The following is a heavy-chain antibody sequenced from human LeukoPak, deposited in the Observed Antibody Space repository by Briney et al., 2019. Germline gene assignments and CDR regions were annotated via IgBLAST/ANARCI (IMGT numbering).Heavy chain of an antibody. V-gene: IGHV1-58*02. CDR1: GFTFTSSA. D-gene: IGHD4-17*01. CDR2: IVVGSGNT. Sequence: ASVKVSCKASGFTFTSSAMQWVRQARGQRLEWIGWIVVGSGNTNYAQKFQERVTITRDMSTSTACMELSSLRSEDTAVYYCAAALYGVNAFDIWGQGTMVTVSS. J-gene: IGHJ3*02. CDR3: AAALYGVNAFDI.